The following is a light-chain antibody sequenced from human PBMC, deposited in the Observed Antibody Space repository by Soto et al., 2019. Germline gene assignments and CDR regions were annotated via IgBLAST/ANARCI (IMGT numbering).Light chain of an antibody. V-gene: IGLV1-51*01. CDR2: DNN. J-gene: IGLJ1*01. CDR1: SSNIGNNY. CDR3: GTWDSSLGAYV. Sequence: QTVLTQPPSVSAAPGQKVTISCSGSSSNIGNNYVSWYQQLPGTAPKLLIYDNNKRPSRIPGRFSGSKSGTSATLGITGLQTGDEADYYCGTWDSSLGAYVFGTGTKVTVL.